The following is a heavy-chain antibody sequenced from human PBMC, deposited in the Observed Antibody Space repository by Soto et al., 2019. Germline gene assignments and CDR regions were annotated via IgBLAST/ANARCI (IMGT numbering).Heavy chain of an antibody. CDR3: ARGGTSGWLKGAYDV. J-gene: IGHJ3*01. CDR2: IIPMLGIP. Sequence: QVQLVQSGAEVKKPGSSVKVSCTASGGTLNKHAITWVRRAPGQGLEWLGGIIPMLGIPNYPQKFQGRVTITADDSTNTSHMELHSLTSDDTALYYCARGGTSGWLKGAYDVWGQGTMVTVSS. V-gene: IGHV1-69*01. D-gene: IGHD6-13*01. CDR1: GGTLNKHA.